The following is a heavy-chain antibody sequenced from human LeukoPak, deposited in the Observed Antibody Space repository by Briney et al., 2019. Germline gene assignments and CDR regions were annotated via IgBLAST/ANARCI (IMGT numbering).Heavy chain of an antibody. Sequence: GGSLRLSCAASGFTFSGHSMTWVRQAPGMGLEWVANINLDGSERFYVDFVKGRFTISRDSADNSMYLQMNSLRAEDTAVYYCGRVIAGAIDYWGQGTLVTVSS. CDR2: INLDGSER. D-gene: IGHD6-13*01. CDR3: GRVIAGAIDY. CDR1: GFTFSGHS. J-gene: IGHJ4*02. V-gene: IGHV3-7*01.